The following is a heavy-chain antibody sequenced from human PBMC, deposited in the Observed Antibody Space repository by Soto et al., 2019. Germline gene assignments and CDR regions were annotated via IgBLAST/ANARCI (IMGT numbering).Heavy chain of an antibody. CDR2: ISSTTNYI. CDR1: GLTFTRYS. Sequence: GGSLRLSCAASGLTFTRYSMNWVRQAPGKGLEWVSSISSTTNYIYYADSMKGRLTVSRDNAKNSVYLEMNSLSAEDTAVYYCARESEDLTSNFDYWGQGTLVTVSS. V-gene: IGHV3-21*01. J-gene: IGHJ4*02. CDR3: ARESEDLTSNFDY.